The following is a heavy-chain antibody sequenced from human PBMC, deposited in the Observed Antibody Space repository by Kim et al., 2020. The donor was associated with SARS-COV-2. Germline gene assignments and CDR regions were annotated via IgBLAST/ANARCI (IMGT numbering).Heavy chain of an antibody. CDR3: TRVPLVATTYYFDY. CDR2: IRSKAYGGTT. V-gene: IGHV3-49*04. D-gene: IGHD5-12*01. J-gene: IGHJ4*02. Sequence: GGSLRLSCTASGFTFGDYAMSWVRQAPGKGLEWVGFIRSKAYGGTTEYAASVKGRFTISRDDSKSIAYLQMNSLKTEDTAVYYCTRVPLVATTYYFDYWGQGTLVTVSS. CDR1: GFTFGDYA.